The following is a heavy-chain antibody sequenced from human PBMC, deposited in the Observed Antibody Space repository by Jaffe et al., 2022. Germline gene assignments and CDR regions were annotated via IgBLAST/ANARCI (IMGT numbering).Heavy chain of an antibody. CDR3: ARDLRGNFDL. CDR2: ISTYNDNT. D-gene: IGHD3-16*01. CDR1: GYTFTFSG. J-gene: IGHJ2*01. V-gene: IGHV1-18*01. Sequence: QVQLVQSGTEVKKPGASVKVSCKASGYTFTFSGVSWVRQAPGQGLEWLGWISTYNDNTNYAQNLQGRVTMTTDTSTATAYMELRSLRSDDTAVYYCARDLRGNFDLWGRGTLVIVSS.